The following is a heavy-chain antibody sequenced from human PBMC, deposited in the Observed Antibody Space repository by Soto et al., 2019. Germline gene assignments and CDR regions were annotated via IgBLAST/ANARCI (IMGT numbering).Heavy chain of an antibody. Sequence: PSETLSLTCTVSGGSISSYDWSWIRQPPGKALEWIGYIYHSESTSYNPSLRSRITISIDTSKNQFSLKLSSMTAADTAVYSCARLGGETGNPTFDSWGQGTLVTVSS. CDR3: ARLGGETGNPTFDS. V-gene: IGHV4-59*08. D-gene: IGHD3-16*01. J-gene: IGHJ4*02. CDR1: GGSISSYD. CDR2: IYHSEST.